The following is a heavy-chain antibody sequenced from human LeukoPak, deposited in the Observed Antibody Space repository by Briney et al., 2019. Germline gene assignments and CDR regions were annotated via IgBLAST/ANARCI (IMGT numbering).Heavy chain of an antibody. J-gene: IGHJ6*03. CDR3: AKSGHCSSTSCYPYYYYYYMDV. CDR1: GFTFSSYA. V-gene: IGHV3-23*01. D-gene: IGHD2-2*01. Sequence: GGSLRLSCAASGFTFSSYAMSWVRQAPGKGLEWVSAISGSGGSTYYADSVKGRFTISRDNSKNTLYLQMNSLRAEDTAVYYCAKSGHCSSTSCYPYYYYYYMDVWGKGTTVTVSS. CDR2: ISGSGGST.